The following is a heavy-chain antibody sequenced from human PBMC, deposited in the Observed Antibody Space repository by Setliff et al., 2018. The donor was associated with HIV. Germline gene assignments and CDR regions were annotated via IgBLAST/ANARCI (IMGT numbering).Heavy chain of an antibody. CDR1: GYKFTDYW. Sequence: PGESLKISCKGFGYKFTDYWVGWVRQMPGEGLEWMGVIYGDGSDPRYSPSFQGRVTISVDKSINTAYLRWTSLKASDTALYYCARPQYHQSSDAFDIWGQGTMVTVSS. V-gene: IGHV5-51*01. CDR3: ARPQYHQSSDAFDI. CDR2: IYGDGSDP. J-gene: IGHJ3*02.